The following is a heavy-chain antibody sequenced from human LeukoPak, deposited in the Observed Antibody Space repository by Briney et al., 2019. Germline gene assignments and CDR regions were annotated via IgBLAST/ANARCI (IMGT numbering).Heavy chain of an antibody. V-gene: IGHV1-69*06. J-gene: IGHJ5*02. D-gene: IGHD1-14*01. CDR2: IIPIFGTA. CDR1: GGTFSSYA. Sequence: SVKVSCKASGGTFSSYAISWVRQAPGQGLEWMGGIIPIFGTANYAQKFQGRVTITADKSTSTAYMELSSLRSEDTAVYYCAGGGWAPENWFDPWGQGTLVTVSS. CDR3: AGGGWAPENWFDP.